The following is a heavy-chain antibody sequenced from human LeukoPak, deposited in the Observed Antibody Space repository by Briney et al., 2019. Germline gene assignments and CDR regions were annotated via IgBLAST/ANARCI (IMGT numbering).Heavy chain of an antibody. CDR3: AKDGGGSGWYFDY. V-gene: IGHV3-23*01. CDR1: GFTFSSYA. D-gene: IGHD6-19*01. CDR2: ISGSGGST. J-gene: IGHJ4*02. Sequence: GRSLRLSCAASGFTFSSYAMSWVRQAPGKGLEWVSAISGSGGSTYYADSVKGRFTISRDNSKNTLYLQMNSLRAEDTAEYYCAKDGGGSGWYFDYWGQGTLVTVSS.